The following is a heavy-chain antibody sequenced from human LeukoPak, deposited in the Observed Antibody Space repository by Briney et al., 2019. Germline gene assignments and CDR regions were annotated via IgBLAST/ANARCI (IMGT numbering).Heavy chain of an antibody. D-gene: IGHD3-3*01. J-gene: IGHJ3*02. V-gene: IGHV2-5*02. CDR1: GFSLSTSGVG. Sequence: ESGPTPVKPTQTLTLTCTFSGFSLSTSGVGVGWIRQPPGKALEWLALIYWDDDKRYSPSLKSRLTITKDTSKNQVVLTMTNMDPVDTATYYCAHRRAVSGFLEWLFDAFDIWGQGTMVTVSS. CDR3: AHRRAVSGFLEWLFDAFDI. CDR2: IYWDDDK.